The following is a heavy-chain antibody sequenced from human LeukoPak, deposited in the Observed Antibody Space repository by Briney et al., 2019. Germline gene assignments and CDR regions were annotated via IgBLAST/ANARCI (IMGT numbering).Heavy chain of an antibody. Sequence: SETLSLTCTVSGGSIRNYYWSWIRQPPGKGLEWIGYIHSSGSTNYNPSLKSRVTISVDTSKNQFSLKLSSVTAADTAVYYCARASRASSGVVVPAAIWGQGTLVTVSS. CDR2: IHSSGST. D-gene: IGHD2-2*01. V-gene: IGHV4-59*01. CDR3: ARASRASSGVVVPAAI. CDR1: GGSIRNYY. J-gene: IGHJ4*02.